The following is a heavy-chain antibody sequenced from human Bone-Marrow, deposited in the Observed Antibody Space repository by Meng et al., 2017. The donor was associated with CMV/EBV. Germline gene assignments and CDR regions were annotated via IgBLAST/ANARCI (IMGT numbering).Heavy chain of an antibody. Sequence: QPQLQESGQGLVKPSEPLSLTCTVSGGPISSNYYWGWIRQSPGKGLEWIGSLYYNGDTYYNPSLKSRVTLSVDTSKNQFSLKLNSVIAADTAVYYCAQRIYIDSYYFDSWGQGTLVTVSS. D-gene: IGHD2/OR15-2a*01. V-gene: IGHV4-39*07. J-gene: IGHJ4*02. CDR1: GGPISSNYY. CDR2: LYYNGDT. CDR3: AQRIYIDSYYFDS.